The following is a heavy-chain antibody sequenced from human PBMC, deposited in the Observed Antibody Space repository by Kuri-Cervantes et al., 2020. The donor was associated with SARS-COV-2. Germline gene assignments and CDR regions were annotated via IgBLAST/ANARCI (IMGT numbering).Heavy chain of an antibody. D-gene: IGHD2-2*01. V-gene: IGHV3-7*01. CDR1: GFTFDDYG. J-gene: IGHJ5*02. CDR3: ARDILVLGHNWFDP. CDR2: IKQDGSEK. Sequence: GGSLRLSCAASGFTFDDYGMSWVRQAPGKGLEWVANIKQDGSEKYYVDSVKGRFTISRDNAKNSLYLQMNSLRAEDTAVYYCARDILVLGHNWFDPWGQGTLVTVSS.